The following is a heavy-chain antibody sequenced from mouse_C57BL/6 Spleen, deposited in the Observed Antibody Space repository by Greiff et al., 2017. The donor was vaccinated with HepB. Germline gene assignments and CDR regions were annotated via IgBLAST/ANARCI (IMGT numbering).Heavy chain of an antibody. Sequence: QVHVKQPGAELVRPGSSVKLSCKASGYTFTSYWMHWVKQRPIQGLEWIGNIDPSDSETHYNQKFKDKATLTVDKSSSTAYMQLSSLTSEDSAVYYCARRRDYDYAMDYWGQGTSVTVSS. CDR3: ARRRDYDYAMDY. CDR2: IDPSDSET. CDR1: GYTFTSYW. J-gene: IGHJ4*01. V-gene: IGHV1-52*01. D-gene: IGHD2-4*01.